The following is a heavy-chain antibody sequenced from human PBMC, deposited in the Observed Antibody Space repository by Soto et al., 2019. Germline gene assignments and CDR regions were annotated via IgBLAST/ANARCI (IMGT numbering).Heavy chain of an antibody. Sequence: QVQLVQSGAAVKKPGSSVKVSCKASGGTFSSYTISWVRQAPGQGLEWMGRIIPILGIANYAQKFQGRVTITADKSTSTAYMELSSLRSEDTAVYYCAIELGVDIVATWDDYYGMDVWGQGTTVTFSS. V-gene: IGHV1-69*08. J-gene: IGHJ6*02. CDR2: IIPILGIA. CDR3: AIELGVDIVATWDDYYGMDV. CDR1: GGTFSSYT. D-gene: IGHD5-12*01.